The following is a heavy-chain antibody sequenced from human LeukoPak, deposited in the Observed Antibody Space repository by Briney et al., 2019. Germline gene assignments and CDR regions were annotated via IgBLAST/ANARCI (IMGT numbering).Heavy chain of an antibody. D-gene: IGHD5-18*01. J-gene: IGHJ6*03. Sequence: ASVTVSCKASGYTFTIYAMNWVRQAPGQGLEWMGWINTNTGNPTYAQGFTGRFVFSLDTSVSTAYLQISSLKAEDTAVYYCARVSPLQLWLVGYYYYMDVWGKGTTVTVSS. V-gene: IGHV7-4-1*02. CDR1: GYTFTIYA. CDR3: ARVSPLQLWLVGYYYYMDV. CDR2: INTNTGNP.